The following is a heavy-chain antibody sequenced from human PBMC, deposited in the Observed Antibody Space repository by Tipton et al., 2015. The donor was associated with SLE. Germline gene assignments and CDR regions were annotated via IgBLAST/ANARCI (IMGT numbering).Heavy chain of an antibody. CDR3: ATGDGNDAFDI. V-gene: IGHV4-39*07. Sequence: LRLSCTVSGGSISSNNYYWGWIRQPPGKGLEWIGSIYYSGSTYYNPSLKSRVTISVDTSKNQFSLKLSSVTAADTAVYYCATGDGNDAFDIWGQGTMVTVSS. CDR1: GGSISSNNYY. J-gene: IGHJ3*02. D-gene: IGHD3-10*01. CDR2: IYYSGST.